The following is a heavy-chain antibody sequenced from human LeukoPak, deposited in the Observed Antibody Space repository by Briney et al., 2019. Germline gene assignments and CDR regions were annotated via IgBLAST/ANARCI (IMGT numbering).Heavy chain of an antibody. CDR1: GYSFTSYW. Sequence: PGESLKISCKGSGYSFTSYWIGWVRQMPGKGLEWMGIIYPDDSDTKYSPSFQGQVTISADKSISTVYLQWSSLKASDTAMYYCARLAFCTNAVCFSNYYYSMDVWGRGATVTVSS. CDR2: IYPDDSDT. V-gene: IGHV5-51*01. D-gene: IGHD2-8*01. J-gene: IGHJ6*03. CDR3: ARLAFCTNAVCFSNYYYSMDV.